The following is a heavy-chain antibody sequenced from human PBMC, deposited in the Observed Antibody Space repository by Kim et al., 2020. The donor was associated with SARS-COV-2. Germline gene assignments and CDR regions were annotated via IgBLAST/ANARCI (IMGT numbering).Heavy chain of an antibody. J-gene: IGHJ4*01. D-gene: IGHD2-15*01. CDR2: IYSGGSST. CDR1: GFTFSSYA. V-gene: IGHV3-23*03. Sequence: GGSLRLSCAASGFTFSSYAMSWVRQAPGKGLEWVSVIYSGGSSTYYADSVKGRFTISRDNSKNTLYLQMNSLRAEDTAVYYCAKVRGYCSGGSCYPAYWG. CDR3: AKVRGYCSGGSCYPAY.